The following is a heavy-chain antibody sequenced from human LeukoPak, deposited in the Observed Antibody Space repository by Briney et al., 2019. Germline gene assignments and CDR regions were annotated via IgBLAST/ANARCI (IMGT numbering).Heavy chain of an antibody. D-gene: IGHD3-22*01. V-gene: IGHV1-69*13. CDR1: GGTFSSYA. Sequence: SVKVSCKASGGTFSSYAISWVRQAPGQGLEWMGGIIPIFGTANYAQEFQGRVTITADESTSTAYMELSSLRSEDTAVYYCASPSRDSSGYYTDYYGMDVWGQGTTVTVSS. CDR2: IIPIFGTA. CDR3: ASPSRDSSGYYTDYYGMDV. J-gene: IGHJ6*02.